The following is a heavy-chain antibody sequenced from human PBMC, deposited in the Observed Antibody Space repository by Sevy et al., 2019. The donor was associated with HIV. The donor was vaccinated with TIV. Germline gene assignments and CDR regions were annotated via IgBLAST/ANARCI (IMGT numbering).Heavy chain of an antibody. D-gene: IGHD3-9*01. CDR2: ISSSSSYI. V-gene: IGHV3-21*01. Sequence: GGSLRLSCAASGFTFSSYSMNWVRQAPGKGLEWASSISSSSSYIYYADSVKGRFTISRDNAKNSLYLQMNSLRAEDTAVYYCARDGYDITRAFDIWGQGTMVTVSS. J-gene: IGHJ3*02. CDR1: GFTFSSYS. CDR3: ARDGYDITRAFDI.